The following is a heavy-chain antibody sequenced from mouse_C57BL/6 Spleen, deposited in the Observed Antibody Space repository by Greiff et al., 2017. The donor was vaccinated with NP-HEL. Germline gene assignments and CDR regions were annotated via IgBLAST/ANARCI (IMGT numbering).Heavy chain of an antibody. D-gene: IGHD3-2*02. V-gene: IGHV14-4*01. J-gene: IGHJ2*01. CDR1: GFNIKDDY. CDR2: IDPENGDT. Sequence: VQLQQSGAELVRPGASVKLSCTASGFNIKDDYMHWVKQRPEQGLEWIGWIDPENGDTEYASKFQGKATITADTSSNTAYLQLSSLTSEDTVVYYCTVQLRLRYWGQGTTLTVSS. CDR3: TVQLRLRY.